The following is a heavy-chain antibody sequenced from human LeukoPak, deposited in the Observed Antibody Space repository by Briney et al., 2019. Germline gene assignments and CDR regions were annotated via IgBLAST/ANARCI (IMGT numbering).Heavy chain of an antibody. V-gene: IGHV3-21*01. Sequence: GGSLRLSCAASGFTFSSYPMNWVRQAPGKGLEWVSSISSRSDYIYYADSVKGRFTISRDDAKNSLYLRMNSLRAEDTAVYYCARLPELPGFGDYWGPGTLVTVSS. J-gene: IGHJ4*02. CDR3: ARLPELPGFGDY. D-gene: IGHD3-10*01. CDR2: ISSRSDYI. CDR1: GFTFSSYP.